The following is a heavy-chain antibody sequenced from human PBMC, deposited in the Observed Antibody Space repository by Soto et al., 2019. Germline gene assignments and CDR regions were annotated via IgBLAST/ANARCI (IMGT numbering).Heavy chain of an antibody. J-gene: IGHJ4*02. CDR2: IYYSGST. V-gene: IGHV4-39*01. Sequence: QLQLQESGPGLVKPSETLSLTCTVSGGSISSSSYYWGWIRQPPGKGLEWIGSIYYSGSTYYNPSLKRRVTISVDTSKIQFSLKLSSVTAADTAVYYCARQRHEDYYDSSGYYPWYFDYWGQGTLVTVSS. D-gene: IGHD3-22*01. CDR3: ARQRHEDYYDSSGYYPWYFDY. CDR1: GGSISSSSYY.